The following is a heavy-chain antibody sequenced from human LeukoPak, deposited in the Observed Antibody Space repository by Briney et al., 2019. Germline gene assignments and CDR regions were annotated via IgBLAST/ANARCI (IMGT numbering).Heavy chain of an antibody. D-gene: IGHD3-22*01. CDR1: GYSISSGYY. Sequence: SETLSLTCAVSGYSISSGYYWGGIRRPPGKGREWIGKIYNSGSTNYNPSLKRRVTISVDTSKNQFSLKLSSLPAADTAVYYCARDRGYYYDSSGYYSYDYWGQGTLVTVSS. V-gene: IGHV4-38-2*02. J-gene: IGHJ4*02. CDR2: IYNSGST. CDR3: ARDRGYYYDSSGYYSYDY.